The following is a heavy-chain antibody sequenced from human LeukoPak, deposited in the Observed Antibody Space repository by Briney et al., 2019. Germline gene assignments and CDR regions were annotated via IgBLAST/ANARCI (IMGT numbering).Heavy chain of an antibody. CDR3: ARDLPLNRNFDY. D-gene: IGHD1-14*01. CDR2: ISSSSSYI. CDR1: GFTFSSYS. J-gene: IGHJ4*02. V-gene: IGHV3-21*01. Sequence: RSGGSLRLSCAASGFTFSSYSMNWVRQAPGKGLEWVSSISSSSSYIYYADSVKGRFTISRDNAKNSLYLQMNSLRAEDTAVYYCARDLPLNRNFDYWGQGTLVTVSS.